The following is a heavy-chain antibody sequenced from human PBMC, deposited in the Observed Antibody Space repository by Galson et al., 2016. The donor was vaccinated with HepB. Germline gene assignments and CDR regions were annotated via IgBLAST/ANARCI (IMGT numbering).Heavy chain of an antibody. CDR3: TREIAGASDH. D-gene: IGHD6-13*01. J-gene: IGHJ4*02. CDR2: IYRSGDT. V-gene: IGHV4-39*02. Sequence: SETLSLTCTISGDSISSSTYYWGWIRQSPGEGLEWIGTIYRSGDTFYSPSLKSRVTMSVDTSKNQFSLKLRSVTAADTAVYYCTREIAGASDHWGQGTLVIVSS. CDR1: GDSISSSTYY.